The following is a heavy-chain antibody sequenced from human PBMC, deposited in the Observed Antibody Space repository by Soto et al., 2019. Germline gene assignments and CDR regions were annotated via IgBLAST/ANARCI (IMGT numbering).Heavy chain of an antibody. CDR3: TSLYYGP. V-gene: IGHV3-15*01. CDR2: IKSKADGGTT. J-gene: IGHJ5*02. CDR1: GFTFANAW. D-gene: IGHD4-17*01. Sequence: PXGSLRLSCAASGFTFANAWISWVRQAPGKGLEWVGRIKSKADGGTTDYAAPMKGRFTISRDESQNTLYLQMNSLKTEDTAVYYCTSLYYGPWGQGTLVTVSS.